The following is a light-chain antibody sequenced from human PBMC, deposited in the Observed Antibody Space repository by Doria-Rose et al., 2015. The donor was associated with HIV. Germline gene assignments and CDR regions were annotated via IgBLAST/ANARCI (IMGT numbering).Light chain of an antibody. CDR2: EVS. Sequence: EIVLTQSPLSLSVTPGQPASISCRSSQSLVNSDGKTYLYWYLQKPGQSPQLLIYEVSNRFSGVPDRFSGSGSGTDFTLKISRVEPEDFGVYYCTQTILLPFTFGPGTTVDIK. V-gene: IGKV2D-29*02. J-gene: IGKJ3*01. CDR3: TQTILLPFT. CDR1: QSLVNSDGKTY.